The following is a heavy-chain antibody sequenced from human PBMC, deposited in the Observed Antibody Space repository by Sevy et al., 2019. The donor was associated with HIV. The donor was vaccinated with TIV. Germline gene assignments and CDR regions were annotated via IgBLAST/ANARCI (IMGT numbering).Heavy chain of an antibody. CDR2: IKSKTDSATR. V-gene: IGHV3-15*01. CDR3: TAGTGRSDFDY. J-gene: IGHJ4*02. CDR1: GFTFSDAW. Sequence: GGSLRLSCAASGFTFSDAWMSWVRQAPGKGLEWVGRIKSKTDSATRDFAAPVKGRFSISREDSKNMVYLQMSSLKTEDTAVYYCTAGTGRSDFDYWGQGSLVTVSS. D-gene: IGHD2-15*01.